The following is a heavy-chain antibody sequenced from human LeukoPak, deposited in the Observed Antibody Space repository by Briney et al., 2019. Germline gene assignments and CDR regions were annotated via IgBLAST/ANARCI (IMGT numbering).Heavy chain of an antibody. J-gene: IGHJ5*02. CDR3: ARGWGADTNWYAAGFDP. V-gene: IGHV3-74*01. D-gene: IGHD1-1*01. Sequence: GGSLRLSCAASGFTFSRYWMHWVRKAPGKGLVWVSRIDSDGSRTTYADSVKGRPTISRDNAKNRLYLQMNSLRAEDTAVYYCARGWGADTNWYAAGFDPWGQGTLVTVSS. CDR1: GFTFSRYW. CDR2: IDSDGSRT.